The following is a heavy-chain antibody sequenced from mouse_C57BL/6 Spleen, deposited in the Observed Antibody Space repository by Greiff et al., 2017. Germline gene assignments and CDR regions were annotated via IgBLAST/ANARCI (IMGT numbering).Heavy chain of an antibody. J-gene: IGHJ1*03. CDR3: AREDFDV. Sequence: EVQLVESGPGLVKPSQSLSLTCSVTGYSITSGYYWNWIRQFPGNKLEWMGYISYDGSNNYNPSLKNRISITRDTSKNTFFLKLNSVTTEDTATYYCAREDFDVWGTGTTLTVSS. CDR1: GYSITSGYY. V-gene: IGHV3-6*01. CDR2: ISYDGSN.